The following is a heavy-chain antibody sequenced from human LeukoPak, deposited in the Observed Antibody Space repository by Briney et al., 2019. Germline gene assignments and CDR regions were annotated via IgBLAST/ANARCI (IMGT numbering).Heavy chain of an antibody. J-gene: IGHJ4*02. CDR2: ISSSGSTI. CDR3: ARDRDWNSGFDY. Sequence: GGSLRLPCAASGFTFSSYEMNWVRQAPGKGLEWVSYISSSGSTIYYADSVKGRFTISRDNAKNSLYLQMNSLRAEDTAVYYCARDRDWNSGFDYWGQGTLVTVSS. D-gene: IGHD1-7*01. V-gene: IGHV3-48*03. CDR1: GFTFSSYE.